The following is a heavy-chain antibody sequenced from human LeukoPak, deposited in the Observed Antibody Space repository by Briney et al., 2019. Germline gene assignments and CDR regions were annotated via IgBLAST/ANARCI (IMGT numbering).Heavy chain of an antibody. CDR3: ARGAYGSGSYAKWFDP. CDR1: GGSISSDLYY. D-gene: IGHD3-10*01. J-gene: IGHJ5*02. CDR2: IYSSRTT. Sequence: SQTLSLTCTVSGGSISSDLYYWSWIRQPAGKGLVWIGRIYSSRTTNYNPSLKSRFTISIERSKNQVSLMLNSVTAADPAVYYCARGAYGSGSYAKWFDPWGQGTPVIVSS. V-gene: IGHV4-61*02.